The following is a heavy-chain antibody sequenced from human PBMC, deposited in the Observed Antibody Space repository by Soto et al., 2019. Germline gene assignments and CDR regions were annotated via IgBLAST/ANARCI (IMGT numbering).Heavy chain of an antibody. V-gene: IGHV3-23*01. Sequence: PGGSLRLSCAASGFTFSSYAMSWVRQAPGKGLEWVSAISNSGGSTYYADSVKGRFTISRDNSKNTLYLQMNSLRAEDTAVYYCAKGTCSGGTCYKLDYWGQGTLVTVS. CDR2: ISNSGGST. D-gene: IGHD2-15*01. J-gene: IGHJ4*02. CDR3: AKGTCSGGTCYKLDY. CDR1: GFTFSSYA.